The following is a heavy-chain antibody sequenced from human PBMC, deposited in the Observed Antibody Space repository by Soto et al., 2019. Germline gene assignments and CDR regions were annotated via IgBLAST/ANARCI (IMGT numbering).Heavy chain of an antibody. CDR3: ARVGGGLASLGYYGMDV. D-gene: IGHD3-10*01. V-gene: IGHV1-2*04. CDR2: INPNSGGT. CDR1: GYPFIGYY. J-gene: IGHJ6*02. Sequence: GSVKVSCKASGYPFIGYYIHLVRQAPGQGLEWMGWINPNSGGTNYAQRFQGWVTMTRDRSISTAYMELSRLKSDDTAVYYCARVGGGLASLGYYGMDVWGQGTTVTVSS.